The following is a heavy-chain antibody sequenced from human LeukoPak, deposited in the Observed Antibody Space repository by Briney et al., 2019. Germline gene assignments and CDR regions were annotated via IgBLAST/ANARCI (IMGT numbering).Heavy chain of an antibody. CDR1: GGSFSGYY. D-gene: IGHD2-15*01. J-gene: IGHJ3*02. CDR3: ARETRGLIVVVSRGAFDI. V-gene: IGHV4-34*01. Sequence: SETLSLTCAVYGGSFSGYYWSWIRQPPGKGLEWIGEINHIGSTYYNPYLKSRVTISVDTSKNQFSLKLSSVTAADTAVYYCARETRGLIVVVSRGAFDIWGQGTMVTVSS. CDR2: INHIGST.